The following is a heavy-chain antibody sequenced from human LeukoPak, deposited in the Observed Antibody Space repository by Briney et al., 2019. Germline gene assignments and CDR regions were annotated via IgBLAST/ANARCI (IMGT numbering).Heavy chain of an antibody. D-gene: IGHD4-23*01. J-gene: IGHJ5*02. CDR3: ARGGYGGNSYNWFDP. Sequence: GGSLRLSCAASGFTFSSYGMHWVRQAPGKGLEGVAVIWYDGSNKYYADSVKGRFTISRDNSKNTLYLQMNSLRAEDTAVYYCARGGYGGNSYNWFDPWGQGTLVTVSS. CDR2: IWYDGSNK. CDR1: GFTFSSYG. V-gene: IGHV3-33*01.